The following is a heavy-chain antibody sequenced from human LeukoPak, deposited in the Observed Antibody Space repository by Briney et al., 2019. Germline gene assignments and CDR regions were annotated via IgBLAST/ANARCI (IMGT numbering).Heavy chain of an antibody. CDR1: GFTLSTYW. D-gene: IGHD4-23*01. J-gene: IGHJ3*02. CDR3: ARVGYGGNSEDDAFDI. CDR2: ISSDGANA. Sequence: GGSLRLSCAASGFTLSTYWMHWVRQVPGKGLVWVSRISSDGANANYADSVKGRFTISRDNSKNTLYLQMNSLRAEDTAVYYCARVGYGGNSEDDAFDIWGQGTMVTVSS. V-gene: IGHV3-74*01.